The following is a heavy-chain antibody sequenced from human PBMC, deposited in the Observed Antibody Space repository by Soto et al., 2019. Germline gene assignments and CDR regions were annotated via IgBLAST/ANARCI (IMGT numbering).Heavy chain of an antibody. CDR2: MSPNSGNT. CDR1: GYTFTTYD. J-gene: IGHJ4*02. Sequence: GAPVKVSCKASGYTFTTYDINWARQATGQGLEWMGWMSPNSGNTGYAQKFQGRVTMTSNTAISTAYMELSSLRSEDTAVYYCATYDYIWGSYRDRGQGTLVTVSS. D-gene: IGHD3-16*02. CDR3: ATYDYIWGSYRD. V-gene: IGHV1-8*01.